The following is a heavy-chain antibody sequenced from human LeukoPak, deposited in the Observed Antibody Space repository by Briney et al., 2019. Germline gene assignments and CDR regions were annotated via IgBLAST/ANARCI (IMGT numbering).Heavy chain of an antibody. Sequence: SETLSLTCAVYGGSFSGYYWSWIRQPPGKGLEWIGEINHSGSTNYNPSLKSRVTISVDTSKNQFSLKLSSVTTADTAVYYCARPTAVNPGSSDYWGQGTLVTVSS. V-gene: IGHV4-34*01. CDR1: GGSFSGYY. CDR2: INHSGST. J-gene: IGHJ4*02. D-gene: IGHD3-10*01. CDR3: ARPTAVNPGSSDY.